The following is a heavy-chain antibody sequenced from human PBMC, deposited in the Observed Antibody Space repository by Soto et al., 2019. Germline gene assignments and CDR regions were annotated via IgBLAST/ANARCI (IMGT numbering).Heavy chain of an antibody. J-gene: IGHJ6*03. D-gene: IGHD6-13*01. V-gene: IGHV4-39*01. CDR3: ARFSWYDGDSITNYYVDF. CDR2: ISYTGNT. Sequence: LQESGPGLVKPSETLSLTCSVFGDSISSRSYYWAWIRRPPGMGLEWIASISYTGNTYYNPSLTGRAAISGDTSKNQFSLKLSFVTAADTAVYYCARFSWYDGDSITNYYVDFWGNGATVTVSS. CDR1: GDSISSRSYY.